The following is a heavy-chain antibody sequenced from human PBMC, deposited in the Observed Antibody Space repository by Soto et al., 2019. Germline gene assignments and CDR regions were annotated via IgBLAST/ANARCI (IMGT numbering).Heavy chain of an antibody. Sequence: PLVNPTQTLTLTCTFSGFSLSTGGMRVSWIRPPPGRALEWLARIHREDEKLYSTSLNSRLTISTDTSNNPVLFTLTNMDPVDTATYDCARDGREFDYWGQGNLVTVSA. CDR1: GFSLSTGGMR. CDR3: ARDGREFDY. D-gene: IGHD1-26*01. CDR2: IHREDEK. V-gene: IGHV2-70*04. J-gene: IGHJ4*02.